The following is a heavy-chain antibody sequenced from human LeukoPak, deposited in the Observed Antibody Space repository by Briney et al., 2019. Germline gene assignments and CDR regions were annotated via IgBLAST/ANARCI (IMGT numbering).Heavy chain of an antibody. D-gene: IGHD5-18*01. CDR3: AKGGLQTRNWYFAL. J-gene: IGHJ2*01. Sequence: GGSPRLSCAASGFTVSSNDMSWVRQAPGKGLECISVIYSGGSTDYADSVKGRFTISRDNSKNTLYLEMNSLRTEDTAVYYCAKGGLQTRNWYFALWGRGTLVTVSS. CDR1: GFTVSSND. V-gene: IGHV3-53*05. CDR2: IYSGGST.